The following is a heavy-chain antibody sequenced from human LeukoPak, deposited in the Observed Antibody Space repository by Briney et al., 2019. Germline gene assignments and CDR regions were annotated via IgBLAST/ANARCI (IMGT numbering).Heavy chain of an antibody. V-gene: IGHV3-74*01. CDR2: LSPDGSSS. CDR3: TRSPSLGGSYWGFDY. CDR1: GFTFSTYW. J-gene: IGHJ4*02. Sequence: GGSLRLSCAASGFTFSTYWMHWVRQAPGKGLVWVSRLSPDGSSSIYADSVKVRFTVSRDNAKNTLYLQMNSLRADDTTVYYCTRSPSLGGSYWGFDYWGQGTLLTVSS. D-gene: IGHD1-26*01.